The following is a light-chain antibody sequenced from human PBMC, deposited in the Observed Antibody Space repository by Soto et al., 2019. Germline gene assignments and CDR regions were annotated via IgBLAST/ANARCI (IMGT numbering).Light chain of an antibody. V-gene: IGLV1-44*01. Sequence: QTVVTQPPSASGTPGQRVTISCSGSKSNIGDNTVNWYQQLPGTAPKLVIYSNNQRPSGVPDRFSGSKSGTSASLAISGLQSEDEADYHCAAWDDSLNGPVFGGGTKLTVL. CDR1: KSNIGDNT. J-gene: IGLJ3*02. CDR2: SNN. CDR3: AAWDDSLNGPV.